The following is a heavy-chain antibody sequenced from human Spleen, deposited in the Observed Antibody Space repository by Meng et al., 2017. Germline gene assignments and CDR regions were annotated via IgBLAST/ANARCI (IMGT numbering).Heavy chain of an antibody. CDR1: GYSFTSYW. CDR3: ARPSTPYSAYDYDYYYYYGMDV. J-gene: IGHJ6*02. Sequence: GGSLRLSCKGSGYSFTSYWIGWVRQMPGKGLEWMGIIYPGDSDTRYSPSFQGQVTISADKSIGTAYLQWGSLKASDTAMYYCARPSTPYSAYDYDYYYYYGMDVWGQGTTVTVSS. V-gene: IGHV5-51*01. D-gene: IGHD5-12*01. CDR2: IYPGDSDT.